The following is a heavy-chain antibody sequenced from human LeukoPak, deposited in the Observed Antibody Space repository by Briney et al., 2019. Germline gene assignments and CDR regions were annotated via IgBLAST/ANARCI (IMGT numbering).Heavy chain of an antibody. CDR1: GGTFSSYA. J-gene: IGHJ5*02. Sequence: SVKDSCKASGGTFSSYAISWVRQAPGRGLEWMGRIIPILGIANYAQKFQGRVTITADKSTSTAYMELSSLRSEDTAVYYCARDLADWFDPWGQGTLVTVPS. V-gene: IGHV1-69*04. CDR2: IIPILGIA. CDR3: ARDLADWFDP. D-gene: IGHD3-16*01.